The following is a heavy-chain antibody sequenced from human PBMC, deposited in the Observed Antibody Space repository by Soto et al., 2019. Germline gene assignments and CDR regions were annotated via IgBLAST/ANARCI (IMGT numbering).Heavy chain of an antibody. D-gene: IGHD3-3*01. V-gene: IGHV4-31*03. Sequence: SETLSLTCTVSGGPISSGGYYWSWIRQHPGKGLEWIGYIYYSGSTYYNPSLKSRVTISVDTSKNQFSLKLSSVTAADTAVYYCARSGVGNYDFWKWDLDHFDYWGQGTLVTVSS. CDR3: ARSGVGNYDFWKWDLDHFDY. J-gene: IGHJ4*02. CDR1: GGPISSGGYY. CDR2: IYYSGST.